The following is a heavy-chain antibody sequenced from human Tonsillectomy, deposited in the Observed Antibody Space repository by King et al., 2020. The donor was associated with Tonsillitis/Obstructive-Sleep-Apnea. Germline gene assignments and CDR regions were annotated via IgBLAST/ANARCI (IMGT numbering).Heavy chain of an antibody. J-gene: IGHJ4*02. V-gene: IGHV3-23*04. CDR2: VSGSGGTT. CDR3: ATQGIWFGEVDY. D-gene: IGHD3-10*01. CDR1: GFTFSNSP. Sequence: VQLVESGGGLVQPGGSLRLSCAASGFTFSNSPMSWVRQPPGKGLEWVSAVSGSGGTTYSADSVKGRFTISRDNSKNTLYLQMNTLRGEDTAVYYCATQGIWFGEVDYRGQGILVTVSS.